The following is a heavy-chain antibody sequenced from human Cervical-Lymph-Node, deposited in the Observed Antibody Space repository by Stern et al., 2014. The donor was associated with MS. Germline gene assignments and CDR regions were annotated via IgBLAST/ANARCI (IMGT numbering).Heavy chain of an antibody. Sequence: QVQLQESGPGLVKPSGTLSLTCTVSGGSIDGSYWRSLVRQPPGKGLELFGENYHTSGTISNPSLKSRVGMSVDKSKTQFSLSLSSVTAADTAVYYCARAGLYDYWGQGTLVTVSS. D-gene: IGHD2/OR15-2a*01. CDR3: ARAGLYDY. V-gene: IGHV4-4*02. CDR2: NYHTSGT. CDR1: GGSIDGSYW. J-gene: IGHJ4*02.